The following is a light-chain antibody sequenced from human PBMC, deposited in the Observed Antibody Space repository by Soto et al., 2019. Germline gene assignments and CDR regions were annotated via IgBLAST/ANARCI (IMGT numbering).Light chain of an antibody. Sequence: EIVMTQSPATLSVSPGEGATLSCRASQSISSSLAWYQQKFGQAPRLLIYGASTRATGIPARFSGSGSGTEFTLTISSLQSEDFAVYYCQQYNNWPLAFGGGTKVDIK. J-gene: IGKJ4*01. V-gene: IGKV3-15*01. CDR1: QSISSS. CDR3: QQYNNWPLA. CDR2: GAS.